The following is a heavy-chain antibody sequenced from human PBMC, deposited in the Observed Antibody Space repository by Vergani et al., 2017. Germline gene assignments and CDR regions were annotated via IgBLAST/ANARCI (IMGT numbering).Heavy chain of an antibody. CDR1: GTSVSSGTHY. Sequence: QVQLQESGPGLVRPSETLSLTCSVSGTSVSSGTHYWNWIRQPADKTLEWIGRIYTSGSTDYNPTLRSRITLSLVRSTNQVSLKVSSVTAADTAVYYCARDRYYYDSSGYYLLFDAFDIWGQGTMVTVSS. D-gene: IGHD3-22*01. CDR3: ARDRYYYDSSGYYLLFDAFDI. V-gene: IGHV4-61*02. J-gene: IGHJ3*02. CDR2: IYTSGST.